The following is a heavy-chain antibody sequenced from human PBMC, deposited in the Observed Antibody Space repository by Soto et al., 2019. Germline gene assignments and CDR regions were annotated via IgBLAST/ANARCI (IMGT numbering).Heavy chain of an antibody. D-gene: IGHD3-22*01. V-gene: IGHV1-69*01. CDR1: GGTFSSYA. Sequence: QVQLVQSGAEVKKPGSSVKVSCKASGGTFSSYAISWVRQAPGQGLEWMGGIIPIFGTANYAQKFQGRVTITADESTSTAYMELSSLRSEDTAVYYCARAVLNYYDSSGYYDAFDIWGQGTMVPVSS. J-gene: IGHJ3*02. CDR3: ARAVLNYYDSSGYYDAFDI. CDR2: IIPIFGTA.